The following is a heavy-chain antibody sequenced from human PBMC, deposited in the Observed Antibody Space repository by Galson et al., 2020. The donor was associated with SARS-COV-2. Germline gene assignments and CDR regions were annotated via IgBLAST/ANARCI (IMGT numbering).Heavy chain of an antibody. J-gene: IGHJ2*01. CDR1: GLTFSSFA. CDR2: ISYDGNHK. CDR3: ARGPQGIPRSTAGYWFFDI. Sequence: GESLKISCDVSGLTFSSFAMHWVRQDPGKGLQWEAVISYDGNHKVYADSVQGRFSVSRDNYINKLYLQMNSLTTDDTSVYFCARGPQGIPRSTAGYWFFDIWGRGTPVTVSS. V-gene: IGHV3-30*04. D-gene: IGHD6-13*01.